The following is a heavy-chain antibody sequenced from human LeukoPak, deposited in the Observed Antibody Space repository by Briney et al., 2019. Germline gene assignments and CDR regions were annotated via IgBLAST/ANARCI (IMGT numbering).Heavy chain of an antibody. V-gene: IGHV4-39*07. D-gene: IGHD2/OR15-2a*01. J-gene: IGHJ6*02. CDR1: GGSISSSSYY. CDR2: INHSGST. CDR3: ASGTTAVYYGMDV. Sequence: SETLSLTCTVSGGSISSSSYYWSWIRQPPGKGLEWIGEINHSGSTNYNPSLKSRVTISVDTSKNQFSLKLSSVTAADTAVYYCASGTTAVYYGMDVWGQGTTVTVSS.